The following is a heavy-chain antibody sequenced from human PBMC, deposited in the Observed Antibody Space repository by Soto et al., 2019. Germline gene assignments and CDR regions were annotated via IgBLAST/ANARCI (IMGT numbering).Heavy chain of an antibody. Sequence: TGGSLRLSCAASGFTFDDYGMSWVRQAPGKGLEWVSGINWNGGSTGYADSVKGRLTISRDNAKNSLYLQMNSLRAEDTALYYCARESSIMIVVVNDDAFDIWGKGTMVTVSS. CDR3: ARESSIMIVVVNDDAFDI. CDR1: GFTFDDYG. J-gene: IGHJ3*02. CDR2: INWNGGST. D-gene: IGHD3-22*01. V-gene: IGHV3-20*04.